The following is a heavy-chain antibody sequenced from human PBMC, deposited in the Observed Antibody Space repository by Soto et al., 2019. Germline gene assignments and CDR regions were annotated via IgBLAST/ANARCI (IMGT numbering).Heavy chain of an antibody. V-gene: IGHV3-7*03. Sequence: EVQLVESGGGLVQPGGSLRLSCAASGFAFSTYWMNWVRQAPGKGLEWVANMSHDGSETSYVDSGEGRFTISRDNAKNSGYLQMNSLRVEDTAVYYCARDNWRLFDRWGQGTRVTVSS. CDR3: ARDNWRLFDR. J-gene: IGHJ5*02. CDR1: GFAFSTYW. D-gene: IGHD1-20*01. CDR2: MSHDGSET.